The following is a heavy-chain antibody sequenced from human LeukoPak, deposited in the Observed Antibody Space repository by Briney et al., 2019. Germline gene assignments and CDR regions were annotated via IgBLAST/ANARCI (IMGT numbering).Heavy chain of an antibody. CDR2: ISAYNGNT. V-gene: IGHV1-18*01. J-gene: IGHJ3*02. CDR1: GYTFTSYG. D-gene: IGHD1-26*01. CDR3: ARAPSGPGWGDAFDI. Sequence: ASVKVSCKASGYTFTSYGISWVRQAPGQGLEWMGWISAYNGNTNYAQKLQGRVTMTTETSTSTAYMELRSLRSDDTAVYYCARAPSGPGWGDAFDIWGQGTMVTVSS.